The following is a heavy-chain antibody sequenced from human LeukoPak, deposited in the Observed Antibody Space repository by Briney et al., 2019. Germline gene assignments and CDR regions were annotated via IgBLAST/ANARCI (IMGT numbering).Heavy chain of an antibody. D-gene: IGHD6-13*01. J-gene: IGHJ4*02. V-gene: IGHV4-34*01. CDR2: INHSGST. Sequence: PSETLSLTCAVYGGSFSGYYWSWIRQPPGKGLEWIGEINHSGSTNYNPSLKSRGTISVDTSKNQFSLKLSSVTAADTAVYYCARGFSSSWYHYFDYWGQGTLVTVSS. CDR1: GGSFSGYY. CDR3: ARGFSSSWYHYFDY.